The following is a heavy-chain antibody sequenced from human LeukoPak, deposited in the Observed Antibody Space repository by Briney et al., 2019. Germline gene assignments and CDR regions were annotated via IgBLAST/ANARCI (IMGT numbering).Heavy chain of an antibody. CDR3: AREGDNYHYLPSYYYYYMDV. CDR1: GGSISSSSYY. Sequence: PSETLSLTCTVSGGSISSSSYYWGWIRQPPGKGLEWIGSIYYSGSTYYNPSLKSRVTISVYTSKNQFSLKLSSVTAADTAVYYCAREGDNYHYLPSYYYYYMDVWGEGTTVTVSS. V-gene: IGHV4-39*07. D-gene: IGHD3-16*01. CDR2: IYYSGST. J-gene: IGHJ6*03.